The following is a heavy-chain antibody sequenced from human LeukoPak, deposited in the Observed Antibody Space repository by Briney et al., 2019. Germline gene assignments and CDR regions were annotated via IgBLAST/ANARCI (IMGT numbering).Heavy chain of an antibody. CDR3: ARLLSTGTTEREYYYYYMAV. J-gene: IGHJ6*03. Sequence: PGGSLRLSCAASGFTFSSYSMSWVRQAPGKGLEWVANIKQDGSEKNYVDSVKGRFTISRDNAKNSLYLQINSMRAEDTAVYYCARLLSTGTTEREYYYYYMAVWGKGTTVTVYS. V-gene: IGHV3-7*02. D-gene: IGHD1-7*01. CDR2: IKQDGSEK. CDR1: GFTFSSYS.